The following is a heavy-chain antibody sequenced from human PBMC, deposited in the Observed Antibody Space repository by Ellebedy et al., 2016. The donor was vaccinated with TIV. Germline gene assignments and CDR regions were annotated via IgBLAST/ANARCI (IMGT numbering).Heavy chain of an antibody. CDR3: ARGGGERLRYAFDL. CDR2: IGSRTSKI. V-gene: IGHV3-48*02. CDR1: GFTFNTYS. D-gene: IGHD4-17*01. Sequence: GESLKISCAASGFTFNTYSMNWVRQAPGKGREWVSYIGSRTSKIYYADSVKGRFTISRDNAKNSLYLQMNSLRDEDTAVYYCARGGGERLRYAFDLWGQGTMVTVSS. J-gene: IGHJ3*01.